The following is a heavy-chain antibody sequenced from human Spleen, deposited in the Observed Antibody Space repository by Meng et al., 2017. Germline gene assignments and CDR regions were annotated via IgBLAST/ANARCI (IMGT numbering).Heavy chain of an antibody. V-gene: IGHV4-34*01. J-gene: IGHJ4*02. CDR3: ARGPTTMAHDFDY. CDR1: GGSFGDYY. Sequence: QVQLPQVAAGLFTPYETLSLSCLVPGGSFGDYYWSWIRPPPGKGLEWIGEINHSGSTNYNPSLESRATISVDTSQNNLSLKLSSVTAADSAVYYCARGPTTMAHDFDYWGQGTLVTVSS. CDR2: INHSGST. D-gene: IGHD4-11*01.